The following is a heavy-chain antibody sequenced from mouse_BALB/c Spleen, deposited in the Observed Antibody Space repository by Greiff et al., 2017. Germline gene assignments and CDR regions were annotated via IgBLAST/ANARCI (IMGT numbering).Heavy chain of an antibody. J-gene: IGHJ3*01. CDR3: KNYGSRRGFAY. V-gene: IGHV14-4*02. CDR2: IDPENGDT. CDR1: GFNIKDYY. D-gene: IGHD1-1*01. Sequence: EVQLVESGAELVRSGASVKLSCTASGFNIKDYYMHWVKQRPEQGLEWIGWIDPENGDTEYAPKFQGKATMTADTSSNTAYLQLSSLTSEDTAVYYCKNYGSRRGFAYWGQGTLVTVSA.